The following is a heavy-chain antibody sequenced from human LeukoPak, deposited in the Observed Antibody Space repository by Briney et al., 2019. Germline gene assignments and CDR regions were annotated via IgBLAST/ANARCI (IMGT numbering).Heavy chain of an antibody. CDR1: GFTFSKYA. J-gene: IGHJ4*02. D-gene: IGHD4-17*01. CDR2: ISGSDGNT. Sequence: GESLKISCAASGFTFSKYAMSWARQAPGKGLEWVSAISGSDGNTFYADSVKGRFTISRDNSKNTLSLQMNSLRAEDTALYYCAKDSSVPYGITDWGQGTLVTVSS. CDR3: AKDSSVPYGITD. V-gene: IGHV3-23*01.